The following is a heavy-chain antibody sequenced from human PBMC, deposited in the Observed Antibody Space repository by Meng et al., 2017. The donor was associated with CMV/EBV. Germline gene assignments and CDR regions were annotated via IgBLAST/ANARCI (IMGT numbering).Heavy chain of an antibody. CDR2: IYWNDDK. CDR1: GFSLSTSGVG. D-gene: IGHD3-10*01. CDR3: AHSFNGSGGRFFDY. Sequence: FSGFSLSTSGVGVGWIRQPPGKALEWLALIYWNDDKRYSPSLESRLTITKDTSKNQVVLTMTNMDPVDTATYYCAHSFNGSGGRFFDYWGQGTLVTVSS. V-gene: IGHV2-5*01. J-gene: IGHJ4*02.